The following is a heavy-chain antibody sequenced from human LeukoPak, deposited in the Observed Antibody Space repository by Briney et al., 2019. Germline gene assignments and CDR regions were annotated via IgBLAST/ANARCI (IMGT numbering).Heavy chain of an antibody. D-gene: IGHD6-19*01. Sequence: GGSLRLSCAASGFTFSSYAMHWVRQAPGKGLEYVSAISSNGGSTYYANSVKGRFTISRDNSKNTLYLQMGSLRAEDTAVYYCAKSSYHIAVAFNWGQGTLVTVSS. CDR3: AKSSYHIAVAFN. CDR1: GFTFSSYA. CDR2: ISSNGGST. V-gene: IGHV3-64*01. J-gene: IGHJ4*02.